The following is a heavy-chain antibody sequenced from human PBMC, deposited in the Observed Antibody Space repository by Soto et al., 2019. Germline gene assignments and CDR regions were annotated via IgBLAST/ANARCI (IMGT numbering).Heavy chain of an antibody. D-gene: IGHD6-6*01. Sequence: GGSLRLSCSASGFTFSSYWMHWVRQAPGKGLGWVSRINSGGSSTRYADYVKGRITISRDNAKNTLYLQMNSLRAEDTAVYYCAVPYLYSSSTFDMWGQGTMVTVS. V-gene: IGHV3-74*01. CDR3: AVPYLYSSSTFDM. J-gene: IGHJ3*02. CDR2: INSGGSST. CDR1: GFTFSSYW.